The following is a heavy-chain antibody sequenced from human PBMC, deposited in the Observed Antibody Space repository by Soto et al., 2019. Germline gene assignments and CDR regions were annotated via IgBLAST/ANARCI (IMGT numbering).Heavy chain of an antibody. V-gene: IGHV1-18*04. D-gene: IGHD6-6*01. J-gene: IGHJ5*02. Sequence: QVQLAQSGAEVKKPGASVKVSCKASGYTFTSYGISWVRQAPGQGLEWMGWISPYNGNTNYAQKLQGRVTMPTDTPTRTAYMELRSLRSDDTAVYYCARALYSSSSRFWFDPWGQGTLVTVSS. CDR3: ARALYSSSSRFWFDP. CDR2: ISPYNGNT. CDR1: GYTFTSYG.